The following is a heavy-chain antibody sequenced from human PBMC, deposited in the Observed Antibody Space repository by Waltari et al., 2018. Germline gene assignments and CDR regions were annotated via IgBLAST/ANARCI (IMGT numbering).Heavy chain of an antibody. J-gene: IGHJ6*02. CDR2: INPSGGST. V-gene: IGHV1-46*01. Sequence: QVQLVQSGAEVKKPGASVKVSCKASGYTFTSYYMHWVRQAPGQGLEWMGIINPSGGSTSYAQKFQGRVTMTRDTSTSTVYMELSSLRSEDTAVYYCARPGIAAAGNYGMDVWGQGTTVTVSS. CDR3: ARPGIAAAGNYGMDV. D-gene: IGHD6-13*01. CDR1: GYTFTSYY.